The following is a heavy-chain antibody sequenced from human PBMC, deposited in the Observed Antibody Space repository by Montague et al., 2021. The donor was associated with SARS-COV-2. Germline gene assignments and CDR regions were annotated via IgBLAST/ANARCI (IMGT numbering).Heavy chain of an antibody. CDR2: TYYRSKWYN. J-gene: IGHJ6*02. Sequence: CAISGDSVSINSATWNWVRQSPSRGLAWLGRTYYRSKWYNDYAVSVRGRVTINPDTSKNQFSLQLNSVTPEDTAIYYCTSGREGNYNVMDVWGQGTTVTVSS. CDR1: GDSVSINSAT. D-gene: IGHD1-1*01. V-gene: IGHV6-1*01. CDR3: TSGREGNYNVMDV.